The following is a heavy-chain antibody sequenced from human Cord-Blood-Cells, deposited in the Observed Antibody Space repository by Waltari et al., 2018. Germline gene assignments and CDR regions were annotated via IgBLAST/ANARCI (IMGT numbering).Heavy chain of an antibody. CDR1: GYTFTGYY. CDR3: ARDPIVLMVYALDY. V-gene: IGHV1-2*02. CDR2: INPNSGGT. J-gene: IGHJ4*02. Sequence: QVQLVQSGAEVKKPGASVKVSCKASGYTFTGYYMHWVRQAPGQGLEWMGWINPNSGGTNHAQKFQGRVTMTRDTSISSAYMELSRLRSDDTAVYYCARDPIVLMVYALDYWGQGTLVTVSA. D-gene: IGHD2-8*01.